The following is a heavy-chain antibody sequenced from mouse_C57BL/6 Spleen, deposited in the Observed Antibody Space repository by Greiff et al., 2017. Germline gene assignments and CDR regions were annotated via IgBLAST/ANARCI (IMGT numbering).Heavy chain of an antibody. CDR2: IYPSDSET. CDR3: ARYDGYYGFAY. Sequence: VQLQQPGAELVRPGSSVKLSCKASGYTFTSYWMDWVKQRPGQGLEWIGNIYPSDSETHYNQKFKDKATLTVDKSSSTAYMQLSSLTSEGSAVYYCARYDGYYGFAYWGQGTLVTVSA. D-gene: IGHD2-3*01. J-gene: IGHJ3*01. V-gene: IGHV1-61*01. CDR1: GYTFTSYW.